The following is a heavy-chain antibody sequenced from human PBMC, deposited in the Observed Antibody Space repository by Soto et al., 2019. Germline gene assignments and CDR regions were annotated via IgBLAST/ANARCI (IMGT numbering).Heavy chain of an antibody. CDR1: GFNFDNSC. V-gene: IGHV3-53*01. Sequence: PGGSLRLSCAASGFNFDNSCMSWVRQAPGKGLEWVAILYSGGKSYYAESVRGRFTISRDISKNTLDLQMNRLTADDTAVYYCSKNNVAPAFVGFEYWGQGTLVTVSS. J-gene: IGHJ4*02. CDR3: SKNNVAPAFVGFEY. D-gene: IGHD2-2*01. CDR2: LYSGGKS.